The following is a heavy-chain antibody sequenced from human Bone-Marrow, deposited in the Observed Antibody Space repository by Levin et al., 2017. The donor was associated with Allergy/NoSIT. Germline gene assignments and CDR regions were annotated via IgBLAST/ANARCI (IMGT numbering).Heavy chain of an antibody. CDR2: IYYSGST. Sequence: KASETLSLTCNVSGGSISRYYWSWIRQPPGKGLYWLGNIYYSGSTNYNPSLKSRVTISVDTSKNQFSLRLSAVTAADTAVYYCARVRGDFRTGYSPYYALDVWGQGTTVTVSS. J-gene: IGHJ6*02. D-gene: IGHD3/OR15-3a*01. V-gene: IGHV4-59*01. CDR1: GGSISRYY. CDR3: ARVRGDFRTGYSPYYALDV.